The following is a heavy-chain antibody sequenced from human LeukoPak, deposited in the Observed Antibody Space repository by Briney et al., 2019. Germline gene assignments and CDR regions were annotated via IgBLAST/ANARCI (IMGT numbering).Heavy chain of an antibody. D-gene: IGHD2-2*01. CDR1: GASISSYY. CDR2: IYYTGST. J-gene: IGHJ4*02. CDR3: ARKRASNDY. V-gene: IGHV4-59*01. Sequence: SETLSLTCTVSGASISSYYWSWIRQPPGKGLEWIGYIYYTGSTNYNPSLKSRVTMSVDTSKNQFSLKLSSVTAADTAVYYCARKRASNDYWGQGILVTVSS.